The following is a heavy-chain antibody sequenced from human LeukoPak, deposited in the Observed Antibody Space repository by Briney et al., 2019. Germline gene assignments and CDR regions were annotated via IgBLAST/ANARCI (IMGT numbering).Heavy chain of an antibody. J-gene: IGHJ4*02. CDR2: IYYSGST. V-gene: IGHV4-59*01. Sequence: SETLSLTCTVSGGSISSYYWSWIRQPPGKGLEWIGYIYYSGSTNYNPSLKSRVTISVDTSKNQFSLKLSSVTAADTPVYYCARVPRGAAFDYWGQGTLVTVSS. D-gene: IGHD4-17*01. CDR1: GGSISSYY. CDR3: ARVPRGAAFDY.